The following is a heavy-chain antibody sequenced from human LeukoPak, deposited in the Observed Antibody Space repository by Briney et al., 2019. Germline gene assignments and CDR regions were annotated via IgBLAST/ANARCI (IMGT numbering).Heavy chain of an antibody. CDR1: GFTFSSYP. Sequence: PGGSLRLSCVASGFTFSSYPMHWVRQAPGKGQEYVSAISPNGDSTYYANSVKGRFTISRDNSKNTLYLQMGSLRVEDMAVYYCARDRASDYCGQGTLVTVSS. V-gene: IGHV3-64*01. CDR3: ARDRASDY. J-gene: IGHJ4*02. CDR2: ISPNGDST.